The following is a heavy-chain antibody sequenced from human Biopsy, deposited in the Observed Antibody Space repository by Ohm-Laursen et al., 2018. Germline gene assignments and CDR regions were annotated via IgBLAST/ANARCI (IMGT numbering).Heavy chain of an antibody. V-gene: IGHV4-31*11. CDR3: ARGRGYCGGDCYPTYYYYYGMDV. Sequence: SQTLSLTCVVSGGSISSGTHYWSWIRQHPGKGLEWIGYMYYSGSTNYNPSLKSRVTISVDTSKNQFSLKLSSVTAADTAVYYCARGRGYCGGDCYPTYYYYYGMDVWGQGTTVTVSS. CDR2: MYYSGST. D-gene: IGHD2-21*02. CDR1: GGSISSGTHY. J-gene: IGHJ6*02.